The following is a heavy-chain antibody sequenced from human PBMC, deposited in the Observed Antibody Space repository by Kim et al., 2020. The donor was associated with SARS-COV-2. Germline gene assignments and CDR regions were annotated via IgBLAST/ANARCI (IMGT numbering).Heavy chain of an antibody. V-gene: IGHV1-46*01. Sequence: IDPSGGSTSYAKKFQGRVTMTRDTSTSTVYMELSSLRSEDTAVYYCATLVAWGQGTLVTVSS. CDR3: ATLVA. J-gene: IGHJ5*02. CDR2: IDPSGGST. D-gene: IGHD2-15*01.